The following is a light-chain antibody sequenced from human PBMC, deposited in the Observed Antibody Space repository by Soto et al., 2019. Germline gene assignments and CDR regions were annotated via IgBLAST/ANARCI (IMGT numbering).Light chain of an antibody. J-gene: IGKJ1*01. Sequence: EIVMTQSPATLSVSPGERATLSCRASQSVSNNYLAWYQQKPGQAPRLLICGASNRATGIPDRFSGSGSGTDFTLTISRLEPEDFAVYYCQQYGSSGTFGQGTKVDI. CDR3: QQYGSSGT. CDR2: GAS. CDR1: QSVSNNY. V-gene: IGKV3-20*01.